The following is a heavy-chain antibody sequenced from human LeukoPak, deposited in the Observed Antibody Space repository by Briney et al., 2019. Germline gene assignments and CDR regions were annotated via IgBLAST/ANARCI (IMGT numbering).Heavy chain of an antibody. CDR3: ARDRYRVGATTLGYYYYGMDV. CDR1: GGTFSGYA. CDR2: IIPILGIA. J-gene: IGHJ6*02. Sequence: SVKVSCKASGGTFSGYAISWVRQAPGQGLEWMGRIIPILGIANYAQKFQGRVTITADKSTSTAYMELSSLRSEDTAVYYCARDRYRVGATTLGYYYYGMDVWGQGTTVTVSS. D-gene: IGHD1-26*01. V-gene: IGHV1-69*04.